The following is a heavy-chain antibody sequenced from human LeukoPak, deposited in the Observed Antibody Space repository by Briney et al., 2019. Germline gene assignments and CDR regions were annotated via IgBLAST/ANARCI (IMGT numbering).Heavy chain of an antibody. V-gene: IGHV3-48*01. CDR3: ARKNTTSSEDY. CDR2: ISGSSSNI. D-gene: IGHD6-6*01. Sequence: TGGSLRLSCVASGFSFSSYSMNGVRQASGKGLEWVSFISGSSSNIDYADSVKGRFTISRDNGKNSLFLHMNSLRAEDTAVYYCARKNTTSSEDYWGQGTLVTVSS. CDR1: GFSFSSYS. J-gene: IGHJ4*02.